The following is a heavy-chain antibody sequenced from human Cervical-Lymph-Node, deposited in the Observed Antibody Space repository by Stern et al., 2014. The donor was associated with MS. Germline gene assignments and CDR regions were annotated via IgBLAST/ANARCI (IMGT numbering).Heavy chain of an antibody. V-gene: IGHV1-69*01. CDR3: ARHLGSHESGWFDP. Sequence: VQLVESGAEVKKPGSSVKVSCQASGGTLISYPISWVRQAPGQGLEWLGGIMPILGTSNYAHKFQGRVTITADESTTTIYMELRGLKSEDTAVYYCARHLGSHESGWFDPWGQGTLVTVSS. D-gene: IGHD1-26*01. CDR2: IMPILGTS. CDR1: GGTLISYP. J-gene: IGHJ5*02.